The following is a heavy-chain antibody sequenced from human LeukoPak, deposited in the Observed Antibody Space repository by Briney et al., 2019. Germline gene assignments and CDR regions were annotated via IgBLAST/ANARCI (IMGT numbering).Heavy chain of an antibody. D-gene: IGHD3-9*01. J-gene: IGHJ3*02. V-gene: IGHV3-9*01. CDR3: ARQISRLRYFDWPEDAFDI. Sequence: PGRSLRLSCAASGFTFDDYAMHWVRQAPGKGLEWVSGISWNSGSIGYADSVKGRFTISRDNAKNSLYLQMNSLRAEDTALYYCARQISRLRYFDWPEDAFDIWGQGTMVTVSS. CDR1: GFTFDDYA. CDR2: ISWNSGSI.